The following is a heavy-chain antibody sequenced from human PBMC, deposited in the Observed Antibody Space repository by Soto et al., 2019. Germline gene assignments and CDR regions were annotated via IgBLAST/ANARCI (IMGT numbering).Heavy chain of an antibody. CDR2: IKQDGSEK. CDR1: GFTFSSYG. D-gene: IGHD6-19*01. CDR3: ARARLVRSDY. J-gene: IGHJ4*02. V-gene: IGHV3-7*01. Sequence: EVQLVESGGGLVKPGGSLRLSVAASGFTFSSYGMSWVRQAPGKGLEWVANIKQDGSEKYYVDSVKGRFTISRDNAKNSLYLQMNSLRAEDTAVYYCARARLVRSDYWGQGTLVTVSS.